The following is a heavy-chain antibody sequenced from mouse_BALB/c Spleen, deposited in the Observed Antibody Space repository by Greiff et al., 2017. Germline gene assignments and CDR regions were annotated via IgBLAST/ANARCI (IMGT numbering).Heavy chain of an antibody. D-gene: IGHD2-14*01. Sequence: EVKLQESGPSLVKPSQTLSLTCSVTGDSITSGYWNWIRKFPGNKLEYMGYISYSGSTYYNPSLKSRISITRDTSKNQYYLQLNSVTTEDTATYYCARGSDYRYGYFDYWGQGTTLTVSS. CDR3: ARGSDYRYGYFDY. CDR1: GDSITSGY. CDR2: ISYSGST. V-gene: IGHV3-8*02. J-gene: IGHJ2*01.